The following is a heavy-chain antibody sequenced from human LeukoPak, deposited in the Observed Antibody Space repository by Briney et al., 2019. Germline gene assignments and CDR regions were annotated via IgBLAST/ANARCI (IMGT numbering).Heavy chain of an antibody. D-gene: IGHD3-9*01. CDR3: ARELRYFDWLSEKDYYYYMDV. Sequence: SETLSLTCTVSGGSISSYYWSWIRQPAGKGLEWIGRIYTSGSTNYNPSLKSRVTMSVDTSKNQFSLKLSSVTAADTAVYYCARELRYFDWLSEKDYYYYMDVWGKGTTVTISS. J-gene: IGHJ6*03. CDR1: GGSISSYY. V-gene: IGHV4-4*07. CDR2: IYTSGST.